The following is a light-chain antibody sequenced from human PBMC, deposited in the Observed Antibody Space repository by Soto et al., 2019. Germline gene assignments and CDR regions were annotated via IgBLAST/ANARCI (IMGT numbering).Light chain of an antibody. CDR3: ATRYDSLNGGV. V-gene: IGLV1-44*01. CDR2: TNN. CDR1: STNIGSHT. J-gene: IGLJ3*02. Sequence: QSALTQPPSASGSPGQRVTISCSGGSTNIGSHTVIWYQQLPGTAPKLLMYTNNHRPSGVPDRCSGATSGTAASLAISGLQSEDEADYYCATRYDSLNGGVFGGGTKLTVL.